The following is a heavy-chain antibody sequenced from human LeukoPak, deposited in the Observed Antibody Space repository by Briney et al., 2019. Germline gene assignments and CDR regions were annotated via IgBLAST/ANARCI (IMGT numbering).Heavy chain of an antibody. Sequence: SETLSLTCTVSGGSISSGSYYWSWTRQPAGKGLEWIGRIYTSGSTNYNPSLESRVTLSVDTSKNQFSLTLTSVTAADTAVYYCAGRRGDPYYYDSGSGTDACDIWGQGTMVTVS. J-gene: IGHJ3*02. CDR1: GGSISSGSYY. CDR3: AGRRGDPYYYDSGSGTDACDI. D-gene: IGHD3-10*01. CDR2: IYTSGST. V-gene: IGHV4-61*02.